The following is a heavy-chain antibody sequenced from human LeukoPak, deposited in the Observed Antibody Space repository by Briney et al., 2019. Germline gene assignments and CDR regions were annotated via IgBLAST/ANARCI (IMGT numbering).Heavy chain of an antibody. CDR3: AKYSSGWYEGWFDP. Sequence: GGSLRLSCAASGFTFDDYAMHWVRQAPGKGLAWVSGISWNSGSIGYADSVKGRFTISRDNAKNSLYLQMNSLRAEDTALYYCAKYSSGWYEGWFDPWGQGTLVTVSS. CDR2: ISWNSGSI. CDR1: GFTFDDYA. D-gene: IGHD6-19*01. V-gene: IGHV3-9*01. J-gene: IGHJ5*02.